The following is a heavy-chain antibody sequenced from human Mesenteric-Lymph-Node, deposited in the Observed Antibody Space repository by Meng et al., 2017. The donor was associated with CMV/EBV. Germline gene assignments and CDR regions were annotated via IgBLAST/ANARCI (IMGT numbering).Heavy chain of an antibody. CDR3: TTYIVVVPAAINAFDI. CDR1: TFSNAW. CDR2: IKSKTDGGTT. V-gene: IGHV3-15*01. D-gene: IGHD2-2*02. Sequence: TFSNAWMSWVRQAPGKGLEWVGRIKSKTDGGTTDYAAPVKGRFTISRDDSKNTMYLQMNSLKTEDTAVYYCTTYIVVVPAAINAFDIWGQGTMVTVSS. J-gene: IGHJ3*02.